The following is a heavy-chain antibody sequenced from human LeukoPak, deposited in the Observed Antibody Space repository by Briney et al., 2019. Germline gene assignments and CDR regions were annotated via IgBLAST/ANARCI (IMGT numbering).Heavy chain of an antibody. J-gene: IGHJ5*02. D-gene: IGHD6-19*01. CDR3: ARRLPGGWYNWFDP. Sequence: PSETLSLTCTVFSGSISSYYWSWIRQPPGKGLEWIGYIYYSGSTNYNPSLKSRVTISVDTSKNQFSLKLSSVTAADTAVYYCARRLPGGWYNWFDPWGQGTLVTVSS. CDR1: SGSISSYY. CDR2: IYYSGST. V-gene: IGHV4-59*12.